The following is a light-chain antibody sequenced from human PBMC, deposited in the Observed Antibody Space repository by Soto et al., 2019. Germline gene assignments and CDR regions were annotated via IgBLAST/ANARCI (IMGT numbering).Light chain of an antibody. CDR2: VAS. Sequence: EIVMTQSPGSLSVSPGERAILSCRASQSIRSNLAWYQQKPGQTPRLLIYVASTRATGIPARFTGSGSGTDFTLTISSLQSEDCAIYYCQQYNNWPLTFGGGTKVDIK. V-gene: IGKV3-15*01. CDR1: QSIRSN. J-gene: IGKJ4*01. CDR3: QQYNNWPLT.